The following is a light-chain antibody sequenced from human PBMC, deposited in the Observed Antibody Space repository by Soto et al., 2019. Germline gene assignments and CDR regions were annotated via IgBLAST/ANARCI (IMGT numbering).Light chain of an antibody. CDR3: QQYNSYPYT. CDR1: QSISSW. V-gene: IGKV1-5*03. CDR2: KAS. J-gene: IGKJ2*01. Sequence: DIQMTQSPSTLSPCVGDRVTITCRASQSISSWLAWYQQKPGKAPKLLIYKASSLESGVPSRFSGSGSGTEFTLTISSLQPDDFATYYCQQYNSYPYTFGQGTKVNIK.